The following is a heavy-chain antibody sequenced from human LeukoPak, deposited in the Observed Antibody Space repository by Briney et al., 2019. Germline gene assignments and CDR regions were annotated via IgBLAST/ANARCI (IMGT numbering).Heavy chain of an antibody. Sequence: GGSLRLSCAASGFTVSRKYMTWVRQAPGKGLEWVAVIYSGDSTYYTESVKGRFTISRDNSKNTLYLQMNGLRAEDTAVYYCASRPSGDYPYFDYWGQGTLVTVSS. V-gene: IGHV3-53*01. J-gene: IGHJ4*02. CDR3: ASRPSGDYPYFDY. D-gene: IGHD7-27*01. CDR1: GFTVSRKY. CDR2: IYSGDST.